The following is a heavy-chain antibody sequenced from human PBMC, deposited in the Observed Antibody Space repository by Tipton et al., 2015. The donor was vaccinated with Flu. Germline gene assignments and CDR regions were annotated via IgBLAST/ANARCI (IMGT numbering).Heavy chain of an antibody. CDR3: ARRDFSNYVSDTKNWFDP. CDR2: IHRSGSA. Sequence: TLSLTCAVSGDSISNDYFWGWIRQPPGKGLEWSATIHRSGSAYYNPSLKSRVTVSVDTSKNQFSLEMRSVTAADMAVYYCARRDFSNYVSDTKNWFDPWGRGTLVTVPP. V-gene: IGHV4-38-2*01. J-gene: IGHJ5*02. CDR1: GDSISNDYF. D-gene: IGHD4-11*01.